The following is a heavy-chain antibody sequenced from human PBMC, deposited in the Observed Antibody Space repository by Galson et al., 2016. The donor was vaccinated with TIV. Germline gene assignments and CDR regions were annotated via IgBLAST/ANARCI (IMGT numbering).Heavy chain of an antibody. V-gene: IGHV3-15*01. CDR1: GLTFSNTW. CDR3: TAANWGFFWADY. Sequence: SLRLSCAASGLTFSNTWMSWVRQAPGKGLEWVGHIRSFFDGGTTEYAAPVEGRFTISRDDAQRTMYLQMNGLKTEDTAVYYCTAANWGFFWADYWGHGTLVTVSS. J-gene: IGHJ4*01. D-gene: IGHD7-27*01. CDR2: IRSFFDGGTT.